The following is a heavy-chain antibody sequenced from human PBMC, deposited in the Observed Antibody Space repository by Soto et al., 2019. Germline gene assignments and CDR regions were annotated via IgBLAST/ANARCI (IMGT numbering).Heavy chain of an antibody. CDR3: ARHGSL. J-gene: IGHJ4*02. CDR1: GVSISGTSYY. V-gene: IGHV4-39*01. CDR2: IYYSGET. D-gene: IGHD3-16*02. Sequence: XATLSLTCTVSGVSISGTSYYWGWIRQTPAKGLEWIGTIYYSGETFYNPSLKSRVTISIDTSKNHFSLNLTSVTAADTAIYYCARHGSLWGQGTLVTVSS.